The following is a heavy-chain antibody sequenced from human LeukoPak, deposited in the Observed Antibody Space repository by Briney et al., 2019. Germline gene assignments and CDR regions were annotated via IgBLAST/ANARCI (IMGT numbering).Heavy chain of an antibody. V-gene: IGHV3-21*01. D-gene: IGHD6-13*01. Sequence: GGSLRLSCAASGFTFSSYSMNWVRQAPGKGLEWVSSISSSSSYIYYADSVKGRFTISRDNAKNSLYLQINSLRAEDTAVYYCASWDSSSPRPVDVWGQGTTVTVSS. CDR2: ISSSSSYI. CDR1: GFTFSSYS. J-gene: IGHJ6*02. CDR3: ASWDSSSPRPVDV.